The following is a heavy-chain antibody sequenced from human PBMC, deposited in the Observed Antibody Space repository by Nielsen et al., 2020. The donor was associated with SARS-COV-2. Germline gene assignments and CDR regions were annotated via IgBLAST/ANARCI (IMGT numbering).Heavy chain of an antibody. CDR2: ISSSGEGT. Sequence: GGSLRLSCAASGFTLSTYAMTWVRQAPGKGLEWVSAISSSGEGTNYAGAVRGRFTISRDNSKNTLYLQMNSLRAEDTAVYYCARDLGGYPDYWGQGTLVTVSS. D-gene: IGHD5-12*01. V-gene: IGHV3-23*01. CDR1: GFTLSTYA. J-gene: IGHJ4*02. CDR3: ARDLGGYPDY.